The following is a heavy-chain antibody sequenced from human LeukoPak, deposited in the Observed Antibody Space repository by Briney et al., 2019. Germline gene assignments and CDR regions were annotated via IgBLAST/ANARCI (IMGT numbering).Heavy chain of an antibody. D-gene: IGHD2-2*01. Sequence: SETLSLTCAVSGYSISSGYYWGWIRQPPGKGLEWIGSIYHSGSTNYNPSLKSRVTISVDTSKNQFSLKLSSVTAADTAVYYCARGGSGSTSPMDVWGKGTTVTVSS. J-gene: IGHJ6*03. CDR2: IYHSGST. CDR3: ARGGSGSTSPMDV. V-gene: IGHV4-38-2*01. CDR1: GYSISSGYY.